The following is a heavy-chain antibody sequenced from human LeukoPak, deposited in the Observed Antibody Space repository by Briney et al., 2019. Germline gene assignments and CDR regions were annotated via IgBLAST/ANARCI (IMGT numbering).Heavy chain of an antibody. J-gene: IGHJ6*02. Sequence: GGSLKLSCAASGFTFGDYYMSWIRQAPGKGLEWVSYISSSGSTIYYADSVKGRFTISRDNAKNSLYLQMNSLRAEDTAVYYCARVSGRDGYNTDFWYYYGMDVWGQGTTVTVSS. CDR3: ARVSGRDGYNTDFWYYYGMDV. CDR1: GFTFGDYY. V-gene: IGHV3-11*01. CDR2: ISSSGSTI. D-gene: IGHD5-24*01.